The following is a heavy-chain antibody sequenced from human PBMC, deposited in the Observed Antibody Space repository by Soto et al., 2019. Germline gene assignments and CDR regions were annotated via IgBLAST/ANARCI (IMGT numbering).Heavy chain of an antibody. CDR1: GFTFSSYE. CDR2: ISSSGSTI. J-gene: IGHJ5*02. D-gene: IGHD6-13*01. CDR3: ARKSAARWFDP. V-gene: IGHV3-48*03. Sequence: TGGSLRLSCAASGFTFSSYEMNWVRQAPGKGLEWVSYISSSGSTIYYADSVKGRFTISRDNAKNSLYLQMNSLRAEDTAVYYCARKSAARWFDPWGQGTLVTVSS.